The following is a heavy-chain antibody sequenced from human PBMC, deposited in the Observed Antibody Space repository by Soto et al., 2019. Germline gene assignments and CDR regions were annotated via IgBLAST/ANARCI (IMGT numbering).Heavy chain of an antibody. CDR3: ARHRLVAASRDFDY. V-gene: IGHV4-39*01. D-gene: IGHD2-15*01. CDR1: GGSISSSSYY. CDR2: IYYSGST. Sequence: SETLSLTCTVSGGSISSSSYYWGWIRQPPGKGLEWIGSIYYSGSTYYNPSLKSRVTISVDTSKNQFSLKLSSVTAADTAVYYCARHRLVAASRDFDYWGQGTLVTVSS. J-gene: IGHJ4*02.